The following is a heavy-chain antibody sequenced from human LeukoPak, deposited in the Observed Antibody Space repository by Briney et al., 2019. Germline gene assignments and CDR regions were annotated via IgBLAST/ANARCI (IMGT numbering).Heavy chain of an antibody. J-gene: IGHJ4*02. CDR3: AKDTKRYSSPNFDY. CDR2: ISGSGGST. V-gene: IGHV3-23*01. Sequence: GSLRLSCAASGFTFSSYAMSWVRQAPGKGLEWVSAISGSGGSTYYADSVKGRFTISRDNSKNTLYLQMNSLRAEDTAVYYCAKDTKRYSSPNFDYWGQGTLVTVSP. D-gene: IGHD6-13*01. CDR1: GFTFSSYA.